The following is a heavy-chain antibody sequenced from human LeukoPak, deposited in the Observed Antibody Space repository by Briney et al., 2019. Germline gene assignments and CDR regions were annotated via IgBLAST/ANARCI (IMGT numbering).Heavy chain of an antibody. CDR1: RLICINGG. CDR2: IRSYTNRRTT. Sequence: RTGGSLRCSRAASRLICINGGLGCCGQAPGKGLEWVGRIRSYTNRRTTDYAAPVKGRFTISRDDSRNTLYLQMNSLKTEDTAVYYCTTLRQFDYWGQGTLVTVSS. V-gene: IGHV3-15*01. CDR3: TTLRQFDY. J-gene: IGHJ4*02. D-gene: IGHD6-25*01.